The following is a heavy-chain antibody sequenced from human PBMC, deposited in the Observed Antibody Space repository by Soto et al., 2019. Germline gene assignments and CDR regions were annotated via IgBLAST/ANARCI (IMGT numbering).Heavy chain of an antibody. J-gene: IGHJ4*02. Sequence: SETLSLTCTVSGGSISSYYWSWIRQPPGKGLEWIGYIHYSGSTNYNPSLKSRVTISVDTSKNQFSLKLSSVTAADTAVYYCARSYYDFWSGPFDYWGQGTLVTVSS. V-gene: IGHV4-59*01. CDR1: GGSISSYY. CDR2: IHYSGST. CDR3: ARSYYDFWSGPFDY. D-gene: IGHD3-3*01.